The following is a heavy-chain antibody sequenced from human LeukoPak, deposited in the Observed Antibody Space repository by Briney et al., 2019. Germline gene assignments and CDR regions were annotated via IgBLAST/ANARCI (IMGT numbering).Heavy chain of an antibody. CDR3: ARVLLWFGESTRFDP. V-gene: IGHV4-34*01. Sequence: ASETLSLTCAVYGGSFSGYYWSWIRQPPGKGLEWIGEINHSGSTNYNPALKRRVTISVESSKNQFSLKLSSVTAADTAVYYCARVLLWFGESTRFDPWGQGTLVTVSS. J-gene: IGHJ5*02. D-gene: IGHD3-10*01. CDR2: INHSGST. CDR1: GGSFSGYY.